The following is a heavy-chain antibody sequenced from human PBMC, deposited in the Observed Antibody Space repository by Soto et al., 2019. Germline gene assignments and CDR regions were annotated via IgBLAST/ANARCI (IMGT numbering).Heavy chain of an antibody. CDR3: ARGYYDFWSGYYGSDY. CDR1: GFTFSSDS. D-gene: IGHD3-3*01. Sequence: GGSLRLSCAASGFTFSSDSMNWVRQAPGKGLEWVSSISSSSSYIYYADSVKGRFTISRDNAKNSLYLQMNSLRAEDTAVYYCARGYYDFWSGYYGSDYWGQGTLVTVSS. V-gene: IGHV3-21*01. J-gene: IGHJ4*02. CDR2: ISSSSSYI.